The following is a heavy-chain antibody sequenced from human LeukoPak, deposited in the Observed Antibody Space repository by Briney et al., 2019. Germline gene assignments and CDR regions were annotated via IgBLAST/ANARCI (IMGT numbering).Heavy chain of an antibody. D-gene: IGHD2-2*02. CDR3: TKESAIYREYFQH. V-gene: IGHV3-30*02. J-gene: IGHJ1*01. CDR1: GFIFTSYG. CDR2: IRYDGSDK. Sequence: GGSLRLSCAASGFIFTSYGIHWVRQAPDKGLEWVAFIRYDGSDKYYADSVKGRFTISRDTSKNTLYLQMNSLRPEDTAVYYCTKESAIYREYFQHWGQGTLVTVSS.